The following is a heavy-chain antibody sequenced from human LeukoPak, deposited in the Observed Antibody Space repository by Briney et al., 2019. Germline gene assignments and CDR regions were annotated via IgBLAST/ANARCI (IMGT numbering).Heavy chain of an antibody. J-gene: IGHJ6*03. CDR3: ARAAAGTYYYYYYMDV. Sequence: ASVKVSCKASGYTFTGYYMHWVRQAPGQGLEWMGRINPNSGGTNYAQKFQGRVTMTRDTSISTAYVELSRLRSDDTAVYYCARAAAGTYYYYYYMDVWGKGTTVTVSS. CDR2: INPNSGGT. V-gene: IGHV1-2*06. D-gene: IGHD6-13*01. CDR1: GYTFTGYY.